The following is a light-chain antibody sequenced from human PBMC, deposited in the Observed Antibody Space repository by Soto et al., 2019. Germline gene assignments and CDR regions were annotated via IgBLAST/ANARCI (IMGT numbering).Light chain of an antibody. CDR3: KQSYRNPYT. J-gene: IGKJ2*01. V-gene: IGKV1-39*01. CDR2: DAS. Sequence: DVQMTQSPSSLSASVGDRVTITCRASQGISTYLVCYQQRQGRAPTLLIYDASSLVSGIPSRFSGSGSETAFTLTIRRLQPEDFATYCCKQSYRNPYTFGQGTQLQT. CDR1: QGISTY.